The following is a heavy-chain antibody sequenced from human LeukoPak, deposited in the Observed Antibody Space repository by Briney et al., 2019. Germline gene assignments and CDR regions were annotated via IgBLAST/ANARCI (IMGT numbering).Heavy chain of an antibody. D-gene: IGHD2-15*01. Sequence: ASVKVSCKASGYTFTGYYMHWVRQAPGQGLEWMGWINPNSGGTNYAQKFQGRVTMTRDTSISTAYTELSRLRSDDTAVYYCARELWSCSGGSCYSRRLPRLNWFDPWGQGTLVTVSS. J-gene: IGHJ5*02. CDR1: GYTFTGYY. V-gene: IGHV1-2*02. CDR2: INPNSGGT. CDR3: ARELWSCSGGSCYSRRLPRLNWFDP.